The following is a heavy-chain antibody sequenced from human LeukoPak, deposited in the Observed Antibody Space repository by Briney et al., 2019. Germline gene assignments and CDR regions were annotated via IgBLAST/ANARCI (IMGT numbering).Heavy chain of an antibody. CDR3: ARGSTVRGSYYYYYHGMDV. CDR1: GGSFSGYY. CDR2: INHSGST. J-gene: IGHJ6*02. Sequence: SETLSLTCAVYGGSFSGYYWSWIRQPPGKGLEWIGEINHSGSTNYNPSLKSRVTISVDTSKNQFSLKLSSVTAADTAVYYCARGSTVRGSYYYYYHGMDVWGQGTTVTVSS. V-gene: IGHV4-34*01. D-gene: IGHD3-10*01.